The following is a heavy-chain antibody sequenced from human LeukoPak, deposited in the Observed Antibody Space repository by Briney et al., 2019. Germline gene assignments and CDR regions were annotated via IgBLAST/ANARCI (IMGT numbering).Heavy chain of an antibody. J-gene: IGHJ3*02. CDR1: GGTFSSYA. CDR3: ASTGGVGATHDAFDI. D-gene: IGHD1-26*01. Sequence: SVKVSRKASGGTFSSYAISWVRQAPGQGLEWMGGIIPIFGTANYAQKFQGRVTITADESTSTAYMELSSLRSEDTAVYYCASTGGVGATHDAFDIWGQGTMVTVSS. V-gene: IGHV1-69*13. CDR2: IIPIFGTA.